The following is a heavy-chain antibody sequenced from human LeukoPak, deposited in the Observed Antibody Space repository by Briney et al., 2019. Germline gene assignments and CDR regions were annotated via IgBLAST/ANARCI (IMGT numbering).Heavy chain of an antibody. CDR1: GFTLTDYY. D-gene: IGHD3-22*01. J-gene: IGHJ6*04. V-gene: IGHV3-11*01. CDR2: ISGSGRNV. CDR3: ARSIGYSYIMNV. Sequence: GGSLRLSCVAYGFTLTDYYMSWIRQAPGRGLEWVSDISGSGRNVYYGDSVKGRFTISRDNAKNSLYLQMNNLRAEDTAVYYCARSIGYSYIMNVWGKGTTFTVSS.